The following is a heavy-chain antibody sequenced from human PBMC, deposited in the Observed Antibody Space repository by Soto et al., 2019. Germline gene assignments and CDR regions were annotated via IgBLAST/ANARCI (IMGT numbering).Heavy chain of an antibody. V-gene: IGHV4-39*01. CDR2: IYYSGST. CDR1: GGSISSSSYY. D-gene: IGHD3-22*01. CDR3: ARRDSSGSDY. J-gene: IGHJ4*02. Sequence: QLQLQESGPGLVKPSETLSLTCTVSGGSISSSSYYWGWIRQPPGKGLEWIGSIYYSGSTYYNPSLKSRVTLSVDTSKNQFSLKLSSVTAADTAVYYCARRDSSGSDYWGQGTLVTVSS.